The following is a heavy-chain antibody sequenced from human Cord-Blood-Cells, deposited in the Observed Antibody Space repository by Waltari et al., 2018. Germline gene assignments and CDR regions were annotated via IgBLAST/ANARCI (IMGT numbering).Heavy chain of an antibody. CDR1: GSISSGGYY. CDR2: IYYSGST. CDR3: ASYYGSGPYYFDY. Sequence: GSISSGGYYWSWIRQHPGKGLEWIGYIYYSGSTYYNPSLKSRVTISVDTSKNQFSLKLSSVTAADTAVYYCASYYGSGPYYFDYWGQGTLVTVSS. V-gene: IGHV4-31*02. D-gene: IGHD3-10*01. J-gene: IGHJ4*02.